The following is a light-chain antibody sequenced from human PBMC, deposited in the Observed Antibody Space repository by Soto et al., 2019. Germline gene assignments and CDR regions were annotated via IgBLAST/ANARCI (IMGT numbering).Light chain of an antibody. CDR3: SSYTNIKTRAGV. Sequence: QSALTQPASVSGSPGQSITISCTGTSGDIGSYNRVSWYQQHPGKAPKLIIYEVTDRPSGVSNRFSGSKSGNTSSLTISGLQSEDEAEYFCSSYTNIKTRAGVLGTGTKLTVL. CDR1: SGDIGSYNR. J-gene: IGLJ1*01. CDR2: EVT. V-gene: IGLV2-14*01.